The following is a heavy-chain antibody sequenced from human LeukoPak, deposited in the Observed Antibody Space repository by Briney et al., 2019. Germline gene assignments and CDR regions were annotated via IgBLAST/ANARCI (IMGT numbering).Heavy chain of an antibody. Sequence: SETLSLTCTVSGGSISSSSYYWGWIRQPPGKGLEWIGSIYYSGSTYYNPSLKSRVTISVDTSKNQFSLKLSSVTAADTAVYYCARGGDRSFDYWGQGTLVTVSS. J-gene: IGHJ4*02. CDR1: GGSISSSSYY. CDR3: ARGGDRSFDY. V-gene: IGHV4-39*07. CDR2: IYYSGST. D-gene: IGHD3-10*01.